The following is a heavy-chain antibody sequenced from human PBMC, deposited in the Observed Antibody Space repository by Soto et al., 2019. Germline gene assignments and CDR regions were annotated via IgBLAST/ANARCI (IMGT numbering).Heavy chain of an antibody. CDR3: ARLIGNSWLDS. CDR2: TYYRSKWDY. J-gene: IGHJ5*01. V-gene: IGHV6-1*01. D-gene: IGHD2-8*01. Sequence: SQTRSVTCAVSGGSGSTNRAAWDWIRPSPSRGLEWLGRTYYRSKWDYDYAASVKGRININPDTSNNQVSLHLDSVTPDDTAVYYCARLIGNSWLDSWGQGTLVTVSS. CDR1: GGSGSTNRAA.